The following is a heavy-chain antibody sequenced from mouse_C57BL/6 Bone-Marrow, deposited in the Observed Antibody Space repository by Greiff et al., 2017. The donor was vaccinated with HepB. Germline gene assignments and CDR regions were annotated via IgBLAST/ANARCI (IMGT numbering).Heavy chain of an antibody. V-gene: IGHV1-69*01. CDR2: IDPSDSYT. J-gene: IGHJ2*01. Sequence: QVQLQQSGAELVKPGASVKLSCKASGYTFTSYWMHWVKQRPGQGLEWIGEIDPSDSYTNYNQKFKGKSTLTVDKSSSTAYMQLSSLTSEDSAVYYCASGDDYDRFDYWGQGTTLTVSS. D-gene: IGHD2-4*01. CDR1: GYTFTSYW. CDR3: ASGDDYDRFDY.